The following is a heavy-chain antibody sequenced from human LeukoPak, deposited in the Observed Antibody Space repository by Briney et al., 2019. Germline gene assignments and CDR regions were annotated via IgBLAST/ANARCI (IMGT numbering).Heavy chain of an antibody. V-gene: IGHV2-5*01. D-gene: IGHD1-26*01. CDR2: IYWNDDK. CDR3: ARHRGSYYVSGYFDY. J-gene: IGHJ4*02. CDR1: GFSLSTSGVG. Sequence: SGPTLVNPTQTLTLTCTFSGFSLSTSGVGVGWIRQPPGKALEWLALIYWNDDKRYSPSLKSRLTITKDTSKNQVVLTMTNMDPVDTATYYCARHRGSYYVSGYFDYWGQGTLVTVSS.